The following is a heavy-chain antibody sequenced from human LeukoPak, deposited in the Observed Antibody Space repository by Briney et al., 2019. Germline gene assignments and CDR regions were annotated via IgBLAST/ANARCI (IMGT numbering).Heavy chain of an antibody. D-gene: IGHD4-11*01. J-gene: IGHJ4*02. CDR2: IKSKTDGGTT. CDR3: TTSSTVTFLYYFDY. V-gene: IGHV3-15*01. CDR1: GFTFSNAW. Sequence: PGGSLRLSCAASGFTFSNAWMIWVRQAPGKGLEWVGRIKSKTDGGTTDYAAAVKGRFTISRDDSKNTLYLQMNSLKTEDTAVYYCTTSSTVTFLYYFDYWGQGTLVTVSS.